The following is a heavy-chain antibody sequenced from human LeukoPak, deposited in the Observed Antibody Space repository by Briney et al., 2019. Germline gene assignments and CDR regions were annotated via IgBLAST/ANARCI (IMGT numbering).Heavy chain of an antibody. V-gene: IGHV3-30*18. CDR2: ISYDGSDK. CDR1: GFTFSSYS. Sequence: PGRSLRLSCAASGFTFSSYSMHWVRQAPGKGLEWVAVISYDGSDKYYADSVKGRFTISRDNSKITLYLQMNSLRAEDTAVYYCANQPYYYGSGRYPGMDVWGKGTTVTVSS. CDR3: ANQPYYYGSGRYPGMDV. D-gene: IGHD3-10*01. J-gene: IGHJ6*04.